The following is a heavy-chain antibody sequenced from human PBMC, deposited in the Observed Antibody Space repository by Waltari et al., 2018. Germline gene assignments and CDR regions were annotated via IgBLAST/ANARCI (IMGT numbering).Heavy chain of an antibody. J-gene: IGHJ4*02. V-gene: IGHV3-30*18. Sequence: QVQLVESGGGVVQPGRSLRLSCAASGFTFSSYGMHWVRKAPGKGLEWVAVISYDGSNKYYADSVKGRFTISRDNSKNTLYLQMNSLRAEDTAVYYCAKDRRDGYRGYFDYWGQGTLVTVSS. D-gene: IGHD5-12*01. CDR3: AKDRRDGYRGYFDY. CDR1: GFTFSSYG. CDR2: ISYDGSNK.